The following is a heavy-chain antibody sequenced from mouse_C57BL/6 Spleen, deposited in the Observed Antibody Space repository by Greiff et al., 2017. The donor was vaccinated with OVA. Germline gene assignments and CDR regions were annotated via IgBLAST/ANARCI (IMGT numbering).Heavy chain of an antibody. V-gene: IGHV5-4*01. J-gene: IGHJ3*01. CDR1: GFTFSSYA. CDR3: ARDYYGSSPAWFAY. D-gene: IGHD1-1*01. Sequence: EVQRVESGGGLMKPGGSLKLSCAASGFTFSSYAMSWVRQTPEKRLEWVATISDGGSYTYYPDNVKGRFTISRDNAKNNLYLQMSHLKSEDTAMYYCARDYYGSSPAWFAYWGQGTLVTVSA. CDR2: ISDGGSYT.